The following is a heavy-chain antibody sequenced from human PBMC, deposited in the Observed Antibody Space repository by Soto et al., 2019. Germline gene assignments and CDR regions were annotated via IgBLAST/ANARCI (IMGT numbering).Heavy chain of an antibody. CDR1: GCTFSIYA. D-gene: IGHD2-8*01. CDR3: ARAYGIIVYAIGY. CDR2: IIPISGTA. Sequence: SVKVSCTASGCTFSIYAISWVRQAPGQGLEWMGGIIPISGTANYGQKFQGRVTITADESTSTAYMELSRLRSEATTVYYCARAYGIIVYAIGYWGQGTLVTVSS. J-gene: IGHJ4*02. V-gene: IGHV1-69*13.